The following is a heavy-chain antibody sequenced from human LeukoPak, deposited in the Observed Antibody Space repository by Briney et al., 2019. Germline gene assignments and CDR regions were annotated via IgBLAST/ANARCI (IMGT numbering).Heavy chain of an antibody. V-gene: IGHV1-69*04. CDR2: IIPILGIA. D-gene: IGHD1-14*01. Sequence: GSSVKVSCKASGGTFSSYAISWVRQAPGQGLEWMGRIIPILGIANYAQKFQGRVTITADKSTSTAYMELSSLRSEDTAVYYCARAMTEQEIDAFDIWGQGTMVTVSS. J-gene: IGHJ3*02. CDR1: GGTFSSYA. CDR3: ARAMTEQEIDAFDI.